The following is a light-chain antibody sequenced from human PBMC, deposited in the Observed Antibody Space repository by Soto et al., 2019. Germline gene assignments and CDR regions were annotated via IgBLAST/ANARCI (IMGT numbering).Light chain of an antibody. Sequence: DIQMTQSPSSLSASVGDRVTITCRASQYISTYLNWYQQKPGKAPNLLIYAASSLQSGVPSRFSGSGSGSEFTLTIGSLQPEDFATYYCQQSYSAPRTFGQGTKLEIK. V-gene: IGKV1-39*01. CDR2: AAS. J-gene: IGKJ2*02. CDR1: QYISTY. CDR3: QQSYSAPRT.